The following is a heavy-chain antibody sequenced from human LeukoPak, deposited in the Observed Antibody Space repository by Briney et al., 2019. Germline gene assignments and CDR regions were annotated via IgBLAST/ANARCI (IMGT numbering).Heavy chain of an antibody. D-gene: IGHD3-22*01. CDR1: GGSISSSSYY. CDR2: IYYSGST. CDR3: AITGDSSGTNAFDI. J-gene: IGHJ3*02. Sequence: SETLSLTCTVSGGSISSSSYYWGWIRQPPGKGLEWIGSIYYSGSTYYNPSLKSRVTISVDTSKNQFSLKLSSVTAADTAVYYCAITGDSSGTNAFDIWGQGTMVTVSS. V-gene: IGHV4-39*07.